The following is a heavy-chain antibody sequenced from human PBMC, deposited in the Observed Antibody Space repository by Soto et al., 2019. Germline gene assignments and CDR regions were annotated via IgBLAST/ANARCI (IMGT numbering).Heavy chain of an antibody. V-gene: IGHV3-74*03. D-gene: IGHD1-26*01. CDR2: INSDGSSR. Sequence: EVPLVESGGGLVQPGGSLRLSCAASGFTFSSHWMFWVRQAPGKGLVWVSHINSDGSSRTYADSVKGRFTISRDNAQNTVYLQMNSLRAEDTAVYCCGRADIGVGLDYWGLGTLVTVCS. CDR3: GRADIGVGLDY. CDR1: GFTFSSHW. J-gene: IGHJ4*02.